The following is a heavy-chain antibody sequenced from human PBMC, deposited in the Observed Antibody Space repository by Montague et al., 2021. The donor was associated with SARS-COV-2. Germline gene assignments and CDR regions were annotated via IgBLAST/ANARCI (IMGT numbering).Heavy chain of an antibody. V-gene: IGHV4-39*02. CDR1: GGSVSSSGYY. J-gene: IGHJ5*02. CDR3: ARDRGGGLVVVAPNGFDP. Sequence: SETLSLTCTVSGGSVSSSGYYWGWIRQPPGKGLEWIGSIYFSGSTYYNPSLKSRVSISVDTSKNQFSLRLSSVTSADTAVYYCARDRGGGLVVVAPNGFDPWGQGTLVTVSS. CDR2: IYFSGST. D-gene: IGHD2-15*01.